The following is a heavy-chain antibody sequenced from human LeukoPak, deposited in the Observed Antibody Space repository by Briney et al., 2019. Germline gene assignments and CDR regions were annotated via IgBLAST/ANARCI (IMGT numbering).Heavy chain of an antibody. CDR3: ARANFLYCSSSTCLFDY. CDR2: INPNVGDT. Sequence: ASVKVSFMASGYTFTDYYMHWVPQAPGQGFEWMGWINPNVGDTNYAQKFQGRVTMTRDTSISTAHMEVSRLRSDDTAVYYCARANFLYCSSSTCLFDYWGQGTLVTVSS. J-gene: IGHJ4*02. CDR1: GYTFTDYY. V-gene: IGHV1-2*02. D-gene: IGHD2-2*01.